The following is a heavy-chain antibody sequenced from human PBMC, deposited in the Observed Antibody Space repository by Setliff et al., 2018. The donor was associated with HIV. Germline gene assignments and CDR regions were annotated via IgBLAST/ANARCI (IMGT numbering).Heavy chain of an antibody. CDR3: VRQATFGGRIDY. CDR1: GYIFTDYY. CDR2: LNPNSGGP. V-gene: IGHV1-2*06. J-gene: IGHJ4*02. D-gene: IGHD3-16*01. Sequence: ASVKVSCKPSGYIFTDYYIHWVRQAPGQGLEWMERLNPNSGGPSYAQKFQGRVTMTRDTSISVADMELSGLRSDDTAIYFCVRQATFGGRIDYWGQGTLVTVSS.